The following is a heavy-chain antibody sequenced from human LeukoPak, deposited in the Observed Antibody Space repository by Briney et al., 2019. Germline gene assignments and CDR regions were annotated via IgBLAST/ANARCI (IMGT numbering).Heavy chain of an antibody. D-gene: IGHD3-22*01. CDR1: GGTFSSYA. V-gene: IGHV1-69*13. J-gene: IGHJ4*02. Sequence: ASVKVSCKASGGTFSSYAISWVRQAPGQGLEWMGGIIPIFGTANYAQKFQGRVTITADESTSTAYMELSSLRSEDTAVYYCATGAFEVWLLPHFDYWGQGTLVTVSS. CDR2: IIPIFGTA. CDR3: ATGAFEVWLLPHFDY.